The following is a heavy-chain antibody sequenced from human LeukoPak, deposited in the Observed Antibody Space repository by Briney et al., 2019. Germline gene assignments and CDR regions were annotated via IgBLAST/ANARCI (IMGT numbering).Heavy chain of an antibody. J-gene: IGHJ4*02. V-gene: IGHV3-74*01. CDR3: AKAPLYYDFWSGLSDY. CDR1: GFTFSSYW. D-gene: IGHD3-3*01. CDR2: INSDGSST. Sequence: GGSLRLSCAASGFTFSSYWMHWVRQAPGKGLVWVSRINSDGSSTSYADSVKGRFTISRDNAKNTLYLQMNSLRAEDTAVYYCAKAPLYYDFWSGLSDYWGQGTLVTVSS.